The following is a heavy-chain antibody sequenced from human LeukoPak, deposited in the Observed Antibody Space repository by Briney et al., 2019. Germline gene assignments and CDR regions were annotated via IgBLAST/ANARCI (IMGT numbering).Heavy chain of an antibody. CDR2: IYPGDSDT. CDR1: GYSFTSYW. J-gene: IGHJ6*02. CDR3: ARRGEVVAANYGMDV. Sequence: PGESLKISCKGSGYSFTSYWIGWVRQMPGKGLEWMGIIYPGDSDTRYSPSFQGQVTISADKSISTAYLQWSSLKASDTAMYYCARRGEVVAANYGMDVWGQGTTVTVSS. V-gene: IGHV5-51*03. D-gene: IGHD2-15*01.